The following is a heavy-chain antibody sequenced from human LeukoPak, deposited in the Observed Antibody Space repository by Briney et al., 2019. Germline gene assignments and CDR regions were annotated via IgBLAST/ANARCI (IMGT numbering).Heavy chain of an antibody. Sequence: SETLSLTCTVSGGSISSYYWSWIRQPPGKGLEWIGNIYYSGSTNYNPSLKSRVTISVDTSKNQFSLKLSSVTAADTAVYYCASSEGYYYYYYMDVWGKGTTVTVSS. CDR2: IYYSGST. CDR3: ASSEGYYYYYYMDV. J-gene: IGHJ6*03. V-gene: IGHV4-59*01. CDR1: GGSISSYY.